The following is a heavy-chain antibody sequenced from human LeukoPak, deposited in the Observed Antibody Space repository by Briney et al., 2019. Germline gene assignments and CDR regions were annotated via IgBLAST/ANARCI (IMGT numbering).Heavy chain of an antibody. CDR3: ARVAPTTIGTPTTGFDS. J-gene: IGHJ4*02. Sequence: PGGSLRLSCTASDFTFTDYALHWVRQAPGKGLEWVALISSDGINKYYGDSVKGRFTISRDNSKDTLYLQMTSLRGDDTALYYCARVAPTTIGTPTTGFDSWGQGTLVTVSS. CDR1: DFTFTDYA. CDR2: ISSDGINK. V-gene: IGHV3-30*04. D-gene: IGHD1-1*01.